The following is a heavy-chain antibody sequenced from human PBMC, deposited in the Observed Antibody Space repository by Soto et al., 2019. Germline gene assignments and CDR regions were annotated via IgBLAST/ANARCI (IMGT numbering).Heavy chain of an antibody. CDR2: IYDSGNT. CDR1: GGSISGYY. J-gene: IGHJ4*02. V-gene: IGHV4-59*01. Sequence: SETLSLPCSVSGGSISGYYWTWIRQPPGKGLEWIGFIYDSGNTNYNPSLKSRVTISVDGSKNQFSLKLTSVSAADTAVYYCASGYSFGSGSFSYLDFWGQGILVTVSS. CDR3: ASGYSFGSGSFSYLDF. D-gene: IGHD3-10*01.